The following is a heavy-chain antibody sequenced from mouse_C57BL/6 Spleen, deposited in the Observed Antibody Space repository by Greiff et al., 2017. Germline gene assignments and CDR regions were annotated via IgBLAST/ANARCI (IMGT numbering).Heavy chain of an antibody. CDR2: IRNKANNHAT. V-gene: IGHV6-6*01. CDR3: TRRTVVTRFAY. D-gene: IGHD2-12*01. J-gene: IGHJ3*01. Sequence: EVQLQESGGGLVQPGGSMKLSCAASGFTFSDAWMDWVRQSPEKGLEWVAEIRNKANNHATYYAESVKGRFTISRDDSKSSVYLQMNSLRAEDTGIYYCTRRTVVTRFAYWGQGTLVTVSA. CDR1: GFTFSDAW.